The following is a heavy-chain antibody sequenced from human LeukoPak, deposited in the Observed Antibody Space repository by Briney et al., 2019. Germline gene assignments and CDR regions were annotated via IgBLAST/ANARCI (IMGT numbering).Heavy chain of an antibody. J-gene: IGHJ5*02. CDR1: GFTFSSYA. CDR2: ISGSGGST. D-gene: IGHD6-13*01. Sequence: GGSLRLSCAASGFTFSSYAMSWVRQAPGKGLEWVSAISGSGGSTYYADSVKGRFTISRDNSKDTLYLQMNSLRAEDTAVYYCAKGIAAAGTRPPFDPWGQGTLVTVSS. CDR3: AKGIAAAGTRPPFDP. V-gene: IGHV3-23*01.